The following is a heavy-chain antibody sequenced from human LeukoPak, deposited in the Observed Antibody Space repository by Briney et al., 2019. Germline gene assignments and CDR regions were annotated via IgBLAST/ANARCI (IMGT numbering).Heavy chain of an antibody. CDR3: ARDAVDTANAV. CDR1: GFTFSSSW. V-gene: IGHV3-74*01. Sequence: GGSLRLSCAVSGFTFSSSWMHWVRQAPGKGLVWVSHIKTGGSTTAYADSVKGRFTISRDNAKNTLYLQMNSLRAEDTAVYYCARDAVDTANAVWGQGTTVTVSS. D-gene: IGHD5-18*01. J-gene: IGHJ6*02. CDR2: IKTGGSTT.